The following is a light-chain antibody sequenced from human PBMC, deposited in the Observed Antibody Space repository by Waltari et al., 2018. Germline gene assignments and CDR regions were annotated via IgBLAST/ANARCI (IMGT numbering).Light chain of an antibody. J-gene: IGLJ3*02. CDR2: TNT. Sequence: QSVLTQPPSVSGAPGQRVTISCTGSSSNIEAGYDVHWYRHLPGTAPKLLIYTNTNRPSGVPDRFSGSKSGTSASLAITGLQAEDETDYYCLCYDSSLSGWVFGGGTKLTVL. V-gene: IGLV1-40*01. CDR3: LCYDSSLSGWV. CDR1: SSNIEAGYD.